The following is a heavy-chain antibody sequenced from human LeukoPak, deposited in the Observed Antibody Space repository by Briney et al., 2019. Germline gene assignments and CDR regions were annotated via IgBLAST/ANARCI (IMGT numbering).Heavy chain of an antibody. Sequence: GGSLRLSCAASGFTFSTYWMSWVRQAPGKGLEWVANINQDGSEKYYVDSVKGRFTISRDNAKNSLYLQMNSLRAEDTAVYYCAIVPRIAAPGTPRTYNWFDPWGQGSLVTVSS. CDR3: AIVPRIAAPGTPRTYNWFDP. J-gene: IGHJ5*02. CDR2: INQDGSEK. CDR1: GFTFSTYW. D-gene: IGHD6-13*01. V-gene: IGHV3-7*01.